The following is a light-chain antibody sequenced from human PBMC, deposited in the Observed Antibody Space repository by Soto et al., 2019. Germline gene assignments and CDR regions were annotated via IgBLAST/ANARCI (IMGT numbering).Light chain of an antibody. Sequence: EIVLTQSPDTLSLSPGERATLSCRASQSVSSSYFAWYQQKPGQAPRLLIYGASSRATGIPDRFSGRGSGTDFSLTISRLEPEDFAVYYCEQYGSSPRTFGQGTKLEIK. V-gene: IGKV3-20*01. CDR3: EQYGSSPRT. CDR1: QSVSSSY. J-gene: IGKJ2*01. CDR2: GAS.